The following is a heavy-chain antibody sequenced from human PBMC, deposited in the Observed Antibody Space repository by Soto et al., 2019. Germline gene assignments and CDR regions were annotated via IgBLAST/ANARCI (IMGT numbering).Heavy chain of an antibody. CDR3: ARRYGGTLDN. J-gene: IGHJ4*02. CDR1: GGSISSYY. D-gene: IGHD4-17*01. V-gene: IGHV4-59*08. Sequence: SETLSLTCPVSGGSISSYYWSWTRQPPGKGLEWIGYIYYSGSTNYNPSLKSRVTISVDTSKNHFSRKLSSVTAADTAVYYCARRYGGTLDNGGQGTRVTVSS. CDR2: IYYSGST.